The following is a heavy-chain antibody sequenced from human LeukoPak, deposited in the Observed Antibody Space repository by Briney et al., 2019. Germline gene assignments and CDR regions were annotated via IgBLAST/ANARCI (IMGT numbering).Heavy chain of an antibody. D-gene: IGHD3-10*01. V-gene: IGHV1-2*02. Sequence: ASVKVSCKASGYTFTSYGISWVRQAPGQGLEWMGWINPNSGGTNYAQKFQGRVTMTRDTSISTAYMELSRLRSDDTAVYYCARGSITMVRGVIRFDYWGQGTLVTVSS. CDR3: ARGSITMVRGVIRFDY. CDR2: INPNSGGT. J-gene: IGHJ4*02. CDR1: GYTFTSYG.